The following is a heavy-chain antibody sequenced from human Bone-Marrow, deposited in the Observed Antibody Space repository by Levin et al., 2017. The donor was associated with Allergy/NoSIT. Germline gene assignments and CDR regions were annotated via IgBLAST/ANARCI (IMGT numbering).Heavy chain of an antibody. Sequence: SCAASGFTFTKYAMHWVRQAPGKGLEWVAILSSDGSEKSYADSVKGRFTISRDNSENTLYLQMSSLRPEDTAVYYCAKDSTMTIVTTSYMDVWGAGTTVAVSS. CDR3: AKDSTMTIVTTSYMDV. CDR2: LSSDGSEK. CDR1: GFTFTKYA. V-gene: IGHV3-30*18. D-gene: IGHD4-17*01. J-gene: IGHJ6*03.